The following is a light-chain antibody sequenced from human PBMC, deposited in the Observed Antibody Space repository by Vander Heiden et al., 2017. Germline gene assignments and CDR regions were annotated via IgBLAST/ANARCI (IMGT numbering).Light chain of an antibody. J-gene: IGKJ4*01. CDR1: QDINKF. CDR3: QQYDDLPLT. Sequence: DVQMTQSPSSLYASVGDRVTITCQASQDINKFLAWYQQKAGKAPNLLIYDASTLETGVPSRFRGSGFGTQFTFTITSLQPEDIAMYYCQQYDDLPLTFGGGTRVDIK. CDR2: DAS. V-gene: IGKV1-33*01.